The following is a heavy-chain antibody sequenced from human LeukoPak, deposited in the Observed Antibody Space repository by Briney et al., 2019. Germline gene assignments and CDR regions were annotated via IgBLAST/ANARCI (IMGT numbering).Heavy chain of an antibody. V-gene: IGHV4-4*07. Sequence: PSETLSLTCIISGGSIDPYYWSWIRQAAGKGPEWIGRIYTTGTADYNPSLKGRVFLSVDTSKNQFSLKVTSVTAADTAVYYCARDHSSSSWMDSFEIWGPGTKVTVSS. J-gene: IGHJ3*02. CDR1: GGSIDPYY. D-gene: IGHD6-6*01. CDR2: IYTTGTA. CDR3: ARDHSSSSWMDSFEI.